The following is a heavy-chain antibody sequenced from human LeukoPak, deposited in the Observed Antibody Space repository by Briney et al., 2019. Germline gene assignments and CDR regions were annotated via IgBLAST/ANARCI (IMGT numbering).Heavy chain of an antibody. V-gene: IGHV1-3*01. Sequence: GASVTVSCKASGYTFTSYAMHWVRQAPGQRLEWMGWINAGNGNTKYSQKFQGRVTITRDTSASTAYMELSSLRSEDTAVYYCARGTYGDYVFLDYWGQGTLVTVSS. D-gene: IGHD4-17*01. CDR3: ARGTYGDYVFLDY. J-gene: IGHJ4*02. CDR2: INAGNGNT. CDR1: GYTFTSYA.